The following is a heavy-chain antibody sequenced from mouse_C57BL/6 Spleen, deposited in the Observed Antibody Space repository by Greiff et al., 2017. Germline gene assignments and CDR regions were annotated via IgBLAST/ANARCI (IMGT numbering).Heavy chain of an antibody. CDR3: ARSGPITTVVADWYFDV. J-gene: IGHJ1*03. CDR1: GYTFTSYW. D-gene: IGHD1-1*01. CDR2: IYPSDSET. Sequence: QVQLQQPGAELVRPGSSVKLSCKASGYTFTSYWMDWVKQRPGQGLEWIGNIYPSDSETHYNQKFKDKATLTVDKSSSPAYMQLSSLTSEDSAVYYCARSGPITTVVADWYFDVWGTGTTVTVSS. V-gene: IGHV1-61*01.